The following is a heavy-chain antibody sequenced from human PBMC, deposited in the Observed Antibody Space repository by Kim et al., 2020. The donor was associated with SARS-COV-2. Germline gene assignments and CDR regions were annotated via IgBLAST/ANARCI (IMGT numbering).Heavy chain of an antibody. V-gene: IGHV1-69*13. D-gene: IGHD3-22*01. CDR2: LVPIFRTA. Sequence: SVKVSCKASGDTFSSYAISWVRQAPGQGLEWMGGLVPIFRTAHYAQKFQGRVTITADGSTSTAYMDLSSLRSEDTAVYYCVRRHHDSSSYYAGDAYYGMDIWGRGTTVTVSS. CDR3: VRRHHDSSSYYAGDAYYGMDI. J-gene: IGHJ6*02. CDR1: GDTFSSYA.